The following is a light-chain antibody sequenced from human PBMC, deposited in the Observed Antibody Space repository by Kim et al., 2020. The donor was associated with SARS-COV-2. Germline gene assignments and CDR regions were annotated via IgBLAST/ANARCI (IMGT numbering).Light chain of an antibody. J-gene: IGKJ5*01. Sequence: SMSHGQSATLSCRASQSVSSYLAWYQRKPGQAPRLLVYDASNRATGIPARFSRSGSGTDFNLTSRSREPGEFAVYYCQQRSNSIAFGQGTRLEIK. V-gene: IGKV3-11*01. CDR1: QSVSSY. CDR3: QQRSNSIA. CDR2: DAS.